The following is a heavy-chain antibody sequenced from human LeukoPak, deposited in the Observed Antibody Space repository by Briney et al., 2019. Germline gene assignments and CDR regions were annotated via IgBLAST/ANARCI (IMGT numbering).Heavy chain of an antibody. J-gene: IGHJ4*02. CDR1: GFTFSSYG. V-gene: IGHV3-30*18. D-gene: IGHD3-22*01. CDR2: ISYDGSNK. CDR3: AKDRRYYDSSGTTPDY. Sequence: GRSLRLSCAASGFTFSSYGMHWVRQVPGKGLEWVAVISYDGSNKYYADSVKGRFTISRDNSKNTLYLQMNSLRAEDTAVYYCAKDRRYYDSSGTTPDYWGQGTLVTVSS.